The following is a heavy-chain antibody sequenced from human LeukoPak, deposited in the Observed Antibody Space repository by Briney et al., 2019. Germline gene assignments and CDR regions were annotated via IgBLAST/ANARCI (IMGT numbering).Heavy chain of an antibody. J-gene: IGHJ3*02. D-gene: IGHD3-22*01. CDR3: ARDFHPRITMIGYPGAYDI. V-gene: IGHV1-69*05. Sequence: SVKVSCKASGGTFSSYAISWVRQAPGQGLEWMGRIIPIFGTANYAQQFQGRGTITTAESTSTAYMELSSLRSEDTAVYYCARDFHPRITMIGYPGAYDIWGQGTMVTVSS. CDR1: GGTFSSYA. CDR2: IIPIFGTA.